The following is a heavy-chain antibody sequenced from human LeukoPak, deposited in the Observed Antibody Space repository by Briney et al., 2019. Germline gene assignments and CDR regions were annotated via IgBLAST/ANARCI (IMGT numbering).Heavy chain of an antibody. CDR3: ASGGGWLVHS. V-gene: IGHV3-7*01. J-gene: IGHJ4*02. CDR1: GFTFSTFW. D-gene: IGHD6-19*01. CDR2: IKQDGSEK. Sequence: GGSLRLSCAGSGFTFSTFWMTWVRQAPGKGLEWVANIKQDGSEKNYVDSVEGRFTISRDNAKNSLYLQMSSLRVEDTALYYCASGGGWLVHSWGQGTLVTVPS.